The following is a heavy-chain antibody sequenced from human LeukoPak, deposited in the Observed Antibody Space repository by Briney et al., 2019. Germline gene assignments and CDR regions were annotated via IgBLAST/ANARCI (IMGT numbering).Heavy chain of an antibody. V-gene: IGHV4-59*08. D-gene: IGHD2-15*01. J-gene: IGHJ4*02. Sequence: SETLSLTCTVSGGSISSYYWSWIRQPPGKGLEWIGYIYYSGSTNYNPSLKSRVTISVDTSKNQFSLKLSSVTAADTAVYYCARRRWLLPELPDYFDYWGQGILVTVSS. CDR3: ARRRWLLPELPDYFDY. CDR2: IYYSGST. CDR1: GGSISSYY.